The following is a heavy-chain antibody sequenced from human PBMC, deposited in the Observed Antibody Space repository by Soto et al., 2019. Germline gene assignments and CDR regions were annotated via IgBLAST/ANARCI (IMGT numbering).Heavy chain of an antibody. CDR1: GGSFSGYY. D-gene: IGHD2-2*01. V-gene: IGHV4-34*01. Sequence: PSETLSLTCAVYGGSFSGYYWSWIRQPPGKGLEWIGEINHSGSTNYNSSPKSRVTISVDTSKNQFSLKLSSVTAPDTAVYYCGRGLRTMPTPFDYWGQGTLVTVSS. CDR2: INHSGST. J-gene: IGHJ4*02. CDR3: GRGLRTMPTPFDY.